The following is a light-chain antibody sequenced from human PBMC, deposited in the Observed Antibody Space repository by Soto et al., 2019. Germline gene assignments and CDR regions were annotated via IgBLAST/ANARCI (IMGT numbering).Light chain of an antibody. J-gene: IGKJ1*01. CDR1: QSISSW. V-gene: IGKV1-5*01. CDR3: QPYKSDRT. CDR2: DAS. Sequence: DIQMTQSPSTLSASVGDRVTITCRASQSISSWLAWYQQKPGKAPKLLIYDASSLESGVPSRFSGSGSGTEFTLTISSLQPDDCAAYPCQPYKSDRTFCQGP.